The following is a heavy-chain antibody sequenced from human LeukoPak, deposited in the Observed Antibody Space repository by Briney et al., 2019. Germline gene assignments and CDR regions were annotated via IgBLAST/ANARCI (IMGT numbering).Heavy chain of an antibody. V-gene: IGHV3-30*02. CDR2: IRYDGSNK. D-gene: IGHD6-13*01. CDR3: AKDLRGVAAAGTSHDY. CDR1: GFTFSSYG. Sequence: QSGGSLRLSCAASGFTFSSYGMHWVRQAPGKGLEWVAFIRYDGSNKYYADSVKGRFTISRDNSKNTLYLQMNSLRAEDTAVYYCAKDLRGVAAAGTSHDYWGQGTLVTVSS. J-gene: IGHJ4*02.